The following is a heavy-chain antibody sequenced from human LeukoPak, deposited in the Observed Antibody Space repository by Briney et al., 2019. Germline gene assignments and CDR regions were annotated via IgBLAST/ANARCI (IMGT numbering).Heavy chain of an antibody. Sequence: GGSLRLSCAASGFSVGSKYMSWVRQAPGKGLEWVSIIHSGVKTYYADSVKGRFAISRDSSKNTLYLQMNSLRVEDTAVYYCARGGAYDYGFPDYWGQGTLVTVSS. CDR1: GFSVGSKY. V-gene: IGHV3-53*01. J-gene: IGHJ4*02. CDR3: ARGGAYDYGFPDY. D-gene: IGHD4-17*01. CDR2: IHSGVKT.